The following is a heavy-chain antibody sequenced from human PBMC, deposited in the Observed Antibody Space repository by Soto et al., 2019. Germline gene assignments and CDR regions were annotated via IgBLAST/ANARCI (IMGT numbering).Heavy chain of an antibody. V-gene: IGHV3-9*01. CDR3: AKVRYCSSTSCRGGGRNYYYYYYMDV. CDR2: ISWNSGSI. Sequence: GGSLRLSCAASGFTFDDYAMHWVRQAPGKGLEWVSGISWNSGSIGYADSVKGRFTISRDNGKNSLYLQMNSLRAEDTALYYCAKVRYCSSTSCRGGGRNYYYYYYMDVWGKGTTVTVSS. J-gene: IGHJ6*03. D-gene: IGHD2-2*01. CDR1: GFTFDDYA.